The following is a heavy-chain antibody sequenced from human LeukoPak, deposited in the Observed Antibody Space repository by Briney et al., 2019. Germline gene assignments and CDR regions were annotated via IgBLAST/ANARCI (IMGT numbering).Heavy chain of an antibody. D-gene: IGHD3-3*01. V-gene: IGHV3-74*01. CDR2: INTDGSST. CDR3: ARDPLDYDFWSGYRTVRINWFDP. J-gene: IGHJ5*02. Sequence: GGSLRLSCAASGFTFSSYWMHWVRQAPGKGLVWVSRINTDGSSTSYADSVKGRFTISRDNAKNTLYLQMNSLRAEDTAVYYCARDPLDYDFWSGYRTVRINWFDPWGQGTLVTVSS. CDR1: GFTFSSYW.